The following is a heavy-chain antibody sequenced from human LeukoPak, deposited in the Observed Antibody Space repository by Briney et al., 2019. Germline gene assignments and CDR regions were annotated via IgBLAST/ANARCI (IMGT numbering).Heavy chain of an antibody. CDR1: GGSISNSF. D-gene: IGHD1-26*01. J-gene: IGHJ4*02. Sequence: SETLSLTCTVSGGSISNSFWSWLRQSPGKGLEWIAYIYYTGNTKYNTSLKSRVTISVDTSKNQFSLRLTSVTADDTAVYYCARDSGSSPTFDYWGQGTLVTVSS. CDR3: ARDSGSSPTFDY. CDR2: IYYTGNT. V-gene: IGHV4-59*01.